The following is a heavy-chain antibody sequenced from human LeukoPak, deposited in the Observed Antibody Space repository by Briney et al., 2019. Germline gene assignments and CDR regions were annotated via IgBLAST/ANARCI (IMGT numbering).Heavy chain of an antibody. CDR3: AKAQGSSTRNNWFDP. V-gene: IGHV3-23*01. J-gene: IGHJ5*02. CDR2: ISGSGGTT. Sequence: GGSQRLSCAASGFTFSNCAMSWVRQAPGKGLEWVSAISGSGGTTYYTDSVKGRFTISRDNSKNTLYLQMNSLRVEDTAVYYCAKAQGSSTRNNWFDPWGQGTQVTVSS. D-gene: IGHD6-13*01. CDR1: GFTFSNCA.